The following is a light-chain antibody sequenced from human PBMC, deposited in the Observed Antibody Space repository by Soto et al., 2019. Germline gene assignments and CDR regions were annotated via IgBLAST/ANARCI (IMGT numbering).Light chain of an antibody. CDR1: SSDVGGYNY. Sequence: QSVLTQPASVSGSPGQSITISCTGTSSDVGGYNYVSWYQQYPGKVPILMIYDVSSRPSGVSNRFSGSKSGNAASLTISGLQAEYEADSYCSSYTTSSTRVFGPGTKVTVL. J-gene: IGLJ1*01. CDR2: DVS. V-gene: IGLV2-14*03. CDR3: SSYTTSSTRV.